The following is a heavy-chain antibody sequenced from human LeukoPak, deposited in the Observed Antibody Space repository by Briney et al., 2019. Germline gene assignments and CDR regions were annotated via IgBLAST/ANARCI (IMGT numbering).Heavy chain of an antibody. CDR1: GFPFSSSG. V-gene: IGHV3-48*04. J-gene: IGHJ5*02. Sequence: GGSLRLSCAASGFPFSSSGMNWVRQAPGKGLEWVSYISSATSTIYYADSVKGRFTISRDNAKNSLYLQMNSLRAEDTAVYYCARDVTYYGGDWFDPWGQGTLVTVSS. CDR2: ISSATSTI. CDR3: ARDVTYYGGDWFDP. D-gene: IGHD4-23*01.